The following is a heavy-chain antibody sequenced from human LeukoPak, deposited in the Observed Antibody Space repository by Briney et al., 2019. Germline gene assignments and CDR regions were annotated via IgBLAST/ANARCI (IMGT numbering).Heavy chain of an antibody. CDR1: GGSISSSSYY. Sequence: SETLSLTCTVSGGSISSSSYYWGWIRQPPGTGLEWLGSIYYSGSTYYNPSLKSRVTISVDTSKNHFSLKVSSVTAADTAVYYCARSRKNDCSSTSCYTDYWGQGTLVTVSS. CDR3: ARSRKNDCSSTSCYTDY. J-gene: IGHJ4*02. CDR2: IYYSGST. D-gene: IGHD2-2*02. V-gene: IGHV4-39*02.